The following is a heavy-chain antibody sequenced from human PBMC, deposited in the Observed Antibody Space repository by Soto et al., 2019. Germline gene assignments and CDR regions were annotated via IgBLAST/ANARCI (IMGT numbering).Heavy chain of an antibody. CDR2: ISYDGSNK. CDR1: GFTFSSYG. D-gene: IGHD5-12*01. J-gene: IGHJ6*02. V-gene: IGHV3-30*18. Sequence: QVQLVESGGGVVQPGRSLRLSCAASGFTFSSYGMHWVRQAPGKGLEWVAVISYDGSNKYYADSVKGRFTISRDNSKNTLYPQMNSLRAEDTAVYYCAKEQGGYSGYDESDYYYGMDVWGQGTTVTVSS. CDR3: AKEQGGYSGYDESDYYYGMDV.